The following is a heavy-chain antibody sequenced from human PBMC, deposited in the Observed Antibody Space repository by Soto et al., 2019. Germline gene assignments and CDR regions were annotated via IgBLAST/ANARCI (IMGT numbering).Heavy chain of an antibody. CDR3: AKDQTFGVVMDV. V-gene: IGHV3-23*01. D-gene: IGHD3-3*01. J-gene: IGHJ6*02. Sequence: GGSLRLSCAASGFTFSSYAMTWVRQAPGMGLEWVATISPSGDKTYFADSVKGRFTISRDNSKNTLDLQMHSLRAEDRAVYFCAKDQTFGVVMDVWGQGTTVTVSS. CDR2: ISPSGDKT. CDR1: GFTFSSYA.